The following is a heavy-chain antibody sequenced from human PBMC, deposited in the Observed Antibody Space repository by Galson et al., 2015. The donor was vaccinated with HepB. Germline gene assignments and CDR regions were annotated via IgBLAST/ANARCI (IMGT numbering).Heavy chain of an antibody. CDR3: AINGGDQKNDY. D-gene: IGHD2-21*02. V-gene: IGHV4-34*01. Sequence: SETLSLTCAVYGGSFSGYYWTWIRQPPGKGLEWIGEIDHSGSTNYNPSLKSRITISTDTSRNQFSLKLSSVTAADTAVYYCAINGGDQKNDYWGQGTLVTVSS. CDR2: IDHSGST. J-gene: IGHJ4*02. CDR1: GGSFSGYY.